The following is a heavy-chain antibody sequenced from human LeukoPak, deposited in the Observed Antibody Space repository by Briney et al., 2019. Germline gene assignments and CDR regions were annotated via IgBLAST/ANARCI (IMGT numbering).Heavy chain of an antibody. CDR1: GFTFSSYS. D-gene: IGHD1-14*01. J-gene: IGHJ6*03. V-gene: IGHV3-21*01. Sequence: GGSLRLSCAASGFTFSSYSMNWVRQAPGKGLEWVSSISSSSSYIYYADSVKGRFTISRDNAKNSLYLQMNSLRAEDTAVYYCARSGIYYYYMGVRGKGTMVTVSS. CDR2: ISSSSSYI. CDR3: ARSGIYYYYMGV.